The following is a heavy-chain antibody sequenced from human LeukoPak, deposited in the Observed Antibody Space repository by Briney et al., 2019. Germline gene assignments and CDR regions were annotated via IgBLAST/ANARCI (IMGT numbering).Heavy chain of an antibody. CDR1: GYSFTTYW. V-gene: IGHV5-51*01. CDR2: IYPADSDT. D-gene: IGHD6-13*01. CDR3: ARLLVAAGNPDH. J-gene: IGHJ4*02. Sequence: GESLKISCKGSGYSFTTYWIAWVRQLPGKGLEWMGIIYPADSDTRYSPSFQGQVTISGDKSIDTAYLQWSSLKASDTAMYYCARLLVAAGNPDHWGQGTLVTVSS.